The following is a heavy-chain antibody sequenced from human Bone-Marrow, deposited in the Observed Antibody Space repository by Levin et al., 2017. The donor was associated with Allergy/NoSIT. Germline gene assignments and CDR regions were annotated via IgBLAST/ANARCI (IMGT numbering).Heavy chain of an antibody. CDR2: ISYDGSNK. J-gene: IGHJ6*02. CDR1: GFTFSSYA. V-gene: IGHV3-30*04. D-gene: IGHD3-3*01. Sequence: PGGSLRLSCAASGFTFSSYAMHWVRQAPGKGLEWVAVISYDGSNKYYADSVKGRFTISRDNSKNTLYLQMNSLRAEDTAVYYCARVLSEWLYKFGHYYYGMDVWGQGTTVTVSS. CDR3: ARVLSEWLYKFGHYYYGMDV.